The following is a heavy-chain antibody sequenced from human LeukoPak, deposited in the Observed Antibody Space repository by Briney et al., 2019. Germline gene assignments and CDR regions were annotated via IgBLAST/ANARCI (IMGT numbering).Heavy chain of an antibody. V-gene: IGHV3-23*01. J-gene: IGHJ4*02. CDR3: AKDRKYDFWSGYCYFDY. CDR2: ISGSGGST. CDR1: GFTFSTYW. D-gene: IGHD3-3*01. Sequence: SGGSLRLSCAASGFTFSTYWMSWVRQAPGKGLEWVSAISGSGGSTYYADSVKGRFTISRDNSKNTLYLQMNSLRAEDTAVYYCAKDRKYDFWSGYCYFDYWGQGTLVTVSS.